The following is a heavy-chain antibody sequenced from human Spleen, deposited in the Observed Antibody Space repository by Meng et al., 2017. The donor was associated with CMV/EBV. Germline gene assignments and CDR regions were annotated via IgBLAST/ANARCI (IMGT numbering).Heavy chain of an antibody. Sequence: GGSLRLSCAASGFTFSNSGMAWVRQAPGKELEWVSTRSADSTGTHYADSVKGRFTISRDNSKSTLSLQMNDLRDEDTAIYYCARVVPAALPDWYFDLWGRGTLVTVSS. CDR1: GFTFSNSG. CDR2: RSADSTGT. D-gene: IGHD2-2*01. J-gene: IGHJ2*01. V-gene: IGHV3-23*01. CDR3: ARVVPAALPDWYFDL.